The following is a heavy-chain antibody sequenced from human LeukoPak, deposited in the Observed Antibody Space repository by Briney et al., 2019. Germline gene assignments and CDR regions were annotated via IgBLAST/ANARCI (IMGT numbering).Heavy chain of an antibody. V-gene: IGHV3-66*01. Sequence: QTGGSLRLSCSASGFTVTVNYMTWVRQAPGRGLDWVSAIYTGGSIYYADSVKGRFTISRDNSKNTLYLQMNNLRVEDTAIYYCVRGPNYLYDAYDNVGDYWGQGIPVTVSS. CDR1: GFTVTVNY. J-gene: IGHJ4*02. D-gene: IGHD3-22*01. CDR3: VRGPNYLYDAYDNVGDY. CDR2: IYTGGSI.